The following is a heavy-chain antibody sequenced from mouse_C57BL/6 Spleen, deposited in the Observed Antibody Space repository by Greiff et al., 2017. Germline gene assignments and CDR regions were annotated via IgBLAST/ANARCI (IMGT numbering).Heavy chain of an antibody. V-gene: IGHV1-81*01. J-gene: IGHJ2*01. CDR1: GYTFTSYG. Sequence: QVQLKQSGAELARPGASVKLSCKASGYTFTSYGISWVKQRPGQGLEWIGEIYPRSGNTYYNEKFKGKATLTADKSSSTAYMELRSLTSEDAAVYFCARGGNYFDYWGQGTTLTVSS. CDR2: IYPRSGNT. CDR3: ARGGNYFDY.